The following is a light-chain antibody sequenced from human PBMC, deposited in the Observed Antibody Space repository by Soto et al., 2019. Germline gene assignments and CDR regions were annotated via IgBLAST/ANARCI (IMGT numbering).Light chain of an antibody. CDR2: DAS. V-gene: IGKV1-5*01. CDR1: QSITTF. J-gene: IGKJ4*01. CDR3: QQNSTHPLT. Sequence: DIQMTQSPSTLSASIGDRVTITCRASQSITTFLAWYLQKPGKAPQILIYDASKLEPGVPSRLSGGGSGTEFTLTISSLQPDDFATYYCQQNSTHPLTFGVATKFDIK.